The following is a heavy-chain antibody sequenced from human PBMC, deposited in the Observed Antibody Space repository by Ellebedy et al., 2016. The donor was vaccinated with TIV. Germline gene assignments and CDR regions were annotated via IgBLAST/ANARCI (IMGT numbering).Heavy chain of an antibody. CDR3: ARVFVVSGGSYQSAAFDI. V-gene: IGHV1-18*01. CDR1: GYTFTSNG. CDR2: ISGQNGNT. D-gene: IGHD2-15*01. J-gene: IGHJ3*02. Sequence: ASVKVSCXASGYTFTSNGIIWVRQAPGQGLEGMGWISGQNGNTKYAQKFQGRVTMTTDTSTSTAYMELRSLRSDDTAVYYCARVFVVSGGSYQSAAFDIWGQGTMVTVSS.